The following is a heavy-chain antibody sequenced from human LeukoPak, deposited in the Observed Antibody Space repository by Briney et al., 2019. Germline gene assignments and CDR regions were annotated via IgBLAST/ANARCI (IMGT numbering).Heavy chain of an antibody. J-gene: IGHJ2*01. V-gene: IGHV4-4*08. CDR1: GGSIFGHY. D-gene: IGHD3-22*01. Sequence: SETLSLTCTVSGGSIFGHYFNWIRQAPGKGLAWIVYIYSNGITSYNPSLTSRGTMSIATSRSQFSLRLTSVTAADTAIYYCARRAYYDTSGYSPASGYFDLWGRGTLVTVSS. CDR2: IYSNGIT. CDR3: ARRAYYDTSGYSPASGYFDL.